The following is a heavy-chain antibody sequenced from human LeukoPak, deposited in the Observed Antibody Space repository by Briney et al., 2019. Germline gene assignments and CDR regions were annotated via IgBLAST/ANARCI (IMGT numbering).Heavy chain of an antibody. CDR2: IYYGGST. J-gene: IGHJ3*02. CDR1: GGSISTSSYY. V-gene: IGHV4-39*01. Sequence: PSETLSLTCTVSGGSISTSSYYWGWVRQPPGKGLEWIGSIYYGGSTYYNPSLKSRVTISVDTSKNQFSLKLSSVTAADTAVYYCARAQGSSGWYCAFDIWGQGTMVTVSS. D-gene: IGHD6-19*01. CDR3: ARAQGSSGWYCAFDI.